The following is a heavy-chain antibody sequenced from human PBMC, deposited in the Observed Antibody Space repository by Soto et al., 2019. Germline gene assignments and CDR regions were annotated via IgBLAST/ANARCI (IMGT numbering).Heavy chain of an antibody. CDR3: ARTRYSSGWYGGDVDY. V-gene: IGHV4-34*01. Sequence: PSETLSLTCAVYGGSFSGYYWSWIRQPPGKGLEWIGEINHSGSTNYNPSLKSRVTISVDTSKNQFSLKLSSVTAADTAVYYCARTRYSSGWYGGDVDYWGQGTLVTVSS. CDR2: INHSGST. CDR1: GGSFSGYY. D-gene: IGHD6-19*01. J-gene: IGHJ4*02.